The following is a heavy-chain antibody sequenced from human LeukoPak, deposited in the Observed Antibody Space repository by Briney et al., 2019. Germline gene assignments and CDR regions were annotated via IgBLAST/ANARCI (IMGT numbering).Heavy chain of an antibody. J-gene: IGHJ3*02. Sequence: GGSLRLSCAASGFTFNNYAMSWVRQTPGKGLEWVSTISGSGDSTYYADSVKGRFTISRDNAKNTLYLQMNSLRAEDTAVYYCARDNYAKAFDIWGQGTMVTVSS. D-gene: IGHD2-2*01. CDR2: ISGSGDST. CDR1: GFTFNNYA. V-gene: IGHV3-23*01. CDR3: ARDNYAKAFDI.